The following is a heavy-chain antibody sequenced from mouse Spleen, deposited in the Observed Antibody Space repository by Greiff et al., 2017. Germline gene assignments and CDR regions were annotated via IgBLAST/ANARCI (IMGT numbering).Heavy chain of an antibody. CDR1: GFTFSDYG. Sequence: DVKLQESGGGLVKPGGSLKLSCAASGFTFSDYGMAWVRQAPGKGPEWVAFISNLAYSIYYADTVTGRFTISRENAKNTLYLEMSSLRSEDTAMYYCARHETARATSDAMDYWGQGTSVTVSS. CDR2: ISNLAYSI. V-gene: IGHV5-15*01. J-gene: IGHJ4*01. CDR3: ARHETARATSDAMDY. D-gene: IGHD3-2*01.